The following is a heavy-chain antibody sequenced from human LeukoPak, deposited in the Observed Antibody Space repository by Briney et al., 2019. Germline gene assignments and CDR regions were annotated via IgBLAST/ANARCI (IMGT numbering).Heavy chain of an antibody. CDR3: ARVQYGEFDP. CDR1: GGSISSSSYY. Sequence: SETLSLTCTVSGGSISSSSYYWGWIRQPPGKGLEWIGSIYYSGSTCYNPSLKSRVTISVDTSKNQFSLKLSSVTAADTAVYYCARVQYGEFDPWGQGTLVTVSS. CDR2: IYYSGST. D-gene: IGHD4-11*01. J-gene: IGHJ5*02. V-gene: IGHV4-39*01.